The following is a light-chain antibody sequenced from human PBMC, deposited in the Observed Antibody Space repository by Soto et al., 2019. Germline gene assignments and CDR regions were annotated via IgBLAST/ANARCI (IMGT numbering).Light chain of an antibody. CDR1: QSISSW. CDR3: QQYNSYPLT. CDR2: KAS. J-gene: IGKJ4*01. V-gene: IGKV1-5*03. Sequence: DIQMTQSPSTLSASVGDRVTITCRASQSISSWLAWYQQKPGKAPNLLIYKASSLESGVPSRFSGSGSGTEFTLTISSLQPDDFATYSGQQYNSYPLTFGGGTKVEIK.